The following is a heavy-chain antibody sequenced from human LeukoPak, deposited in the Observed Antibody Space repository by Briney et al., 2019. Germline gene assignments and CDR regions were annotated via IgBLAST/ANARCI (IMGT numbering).Heavy chain of an antibody. CDR2: IYYSGST. V-gene: IGHV4-61*08. Sequence: SQTLSLTCAVSGGSISSGGYSWSWIRQPPGKGLEWIGYIYYSGSTNYNPSLKSRVTISVDTSKNQFSLKLSSVTAADTAVYYCASSYYYDSSGYYVDYWGQGTLVTVSS. CDR1: GGSISSGGYS. CDR3: ASSYYYDSSGYYVDY. D-gene: IGHD3-22*01. J-gene: IGHJ4*02.